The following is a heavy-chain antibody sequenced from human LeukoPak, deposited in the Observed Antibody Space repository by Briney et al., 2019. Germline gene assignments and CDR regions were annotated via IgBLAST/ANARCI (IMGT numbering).Heavy chain of an antibody. D-gene: IGHD5-12*01. J-gene: IGHJ4*02. CDR1: GGTFSSYA. CDR3: ARDRGYSGYVWPYYFDY. Sequence: SVKVSCKASGGTFSSYAISWVRQAPGQGLEWMGGIIPIFGTANYAQKFQGRVTITADESTSTAYMELSSLRSEDTAVYYCARDRGYSGYVWPYYFDYWGQGTLVTVSS. CDR2: IIPIFGTA. V-gene: IGHV1-69*13.